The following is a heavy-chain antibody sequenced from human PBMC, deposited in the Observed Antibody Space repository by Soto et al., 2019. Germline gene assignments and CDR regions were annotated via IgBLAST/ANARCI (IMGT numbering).Heavy chain of an antibody. D-gene: IGHD6-13*01. V-gene: IGHV3-21*01. Sequence: LRLSCAASGFTFRSFTMNWVRQASGKGLEWVSTISSNSAYIYYTDALRGRFTISRDNAKNSLHLQMNSLRAEDTAVYYCTRDASRDSSARGWFDPWGPGTLVTVSS. J-gene: IGHJ5*02. CDR2: ISSNSAYI. CDR3: TRDASRDSSARGWFDP. CDR1: GFTFRSFT.